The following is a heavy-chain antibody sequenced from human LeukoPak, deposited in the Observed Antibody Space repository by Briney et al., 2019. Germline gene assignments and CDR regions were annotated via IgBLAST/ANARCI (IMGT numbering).Heavy chain of an antibody. CDR3: ARGYSYGASGFDY. J-gene: IGHJ4*02. V-gene: IGHV3-21*01. Sequence: GGSLRLSCAASEFTFSSYFMNWVRQAPGKGLEWVSSISSGSTYIYYADSVKGRSTISRDNAKNSLYLQMNSLRAEDTAVYYCARGYSYGASGFDYWGQGTLVTVSS. CDR1: EFTFSSYF. CDR2: ISSGSTYI. D-gene: IGHD5-18*01.